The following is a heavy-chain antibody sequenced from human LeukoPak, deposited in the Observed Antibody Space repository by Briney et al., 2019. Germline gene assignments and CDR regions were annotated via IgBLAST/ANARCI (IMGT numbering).Heavy chain of an antibody. D-gene: IGHD4-23*01. Sequence: GGSLRLSCAASGFTFSSYWMHWVRQAPGKGLVWVSRINSDGNSTNYADSVKGRFTISRDNAKNTLYLQMNSLRAEDTAVYYCAKDDFDYGGLHWGQGTLVTVSS. V-gene: IGHV3-74*01. CDR1: GFTFSSYW. J-gene: IGHJ4*02. CDR3: AKDDFDYGGLH. CDR2: INSDGNST.